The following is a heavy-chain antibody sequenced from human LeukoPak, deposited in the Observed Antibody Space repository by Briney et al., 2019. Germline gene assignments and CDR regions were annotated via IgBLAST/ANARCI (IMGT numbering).Heavy chain of an antibody. CDR2: ISAYNGNT. CDR3: ARGPIIDIAIVPAADEYYYMDV. CDR1: GYTFTSYA. J-gene: IGHJ6*03. Sequence: ASVKVSCKASGYTFTSYAITWVRQAAGQGLEWMGWISAYNGNTKYGQRLQGRVTMTTDTSTSTAYMELRSLRSDDTAVYYCARGPIIDIAIVPAADEYYYMDVWGKGTTVTVSS. V-gene: IGHV1-18*01. D-gene: IGHD2-2*01.